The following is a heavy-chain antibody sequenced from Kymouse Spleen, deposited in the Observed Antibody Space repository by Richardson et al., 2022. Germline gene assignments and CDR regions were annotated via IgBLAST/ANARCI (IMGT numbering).Heavy chain of an antibody. Sequence: QVQLQESGPGLVKPSGTLSLTCAVSGGSISSSNWWSWVRQPPGKGLEWIGEIYHSGSTNYNPSLKSRVTISVDKSKNQFSLKLSSVTAADTAVYYCARKIVATKGSSWPYYYYYYGMDVWGQGTTVTVSS. J-gene: IGHJ6*02. D-gene: IGHD5-12*01. CDR1: GGSISSSNW. CDR2: IYHSGST. V-gene: IGHV4-4*02. CDR3: ARKIVATKGSSWPYYYYYYGMDV.